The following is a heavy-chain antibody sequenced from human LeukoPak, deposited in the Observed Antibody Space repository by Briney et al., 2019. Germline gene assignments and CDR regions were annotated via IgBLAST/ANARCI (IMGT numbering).Heavy chain of an antibody. CDR2: IWYDGSNK. J-gene: IGHJ4*02. CDR1: GFTFSSYG. V-gene: IGHV3-33*01. CDR3: ARGAAAGRLDY. Sequence: GGSLRLSCAASGFTFSSYGMHWVRQAPGKGLEWVAVIWYDGSNKYYADSVKGRFTISRDNSKNTLYLQMNSQRAEDTAVYYCARGAAAGRLDYWGQGTLVTVSS. D-gene: IGHD6-13*01.